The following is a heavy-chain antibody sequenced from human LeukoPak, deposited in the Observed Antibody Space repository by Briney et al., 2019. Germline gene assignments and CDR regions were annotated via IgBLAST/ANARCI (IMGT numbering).Heavy chain of an antibody. J-gene: IGHJ4*02. CDR2: ISWNSGSI. CDR3: AKTSGGGWKTGDFDY. Sequence: GGSLRLSCAASGFTFDDYAMHWVRQAPGKGLEWVSGISWNSGSIGYADSVKGRFTISRDNAQNSLYLQMNSLRAEDTALYFCAKTSGGGWKTGDFDYWGQGTLVTVSS. D-gene: IGHD2-15*01. V-gene: IGHV3-9*01. CDR1: GFTFDDYA.